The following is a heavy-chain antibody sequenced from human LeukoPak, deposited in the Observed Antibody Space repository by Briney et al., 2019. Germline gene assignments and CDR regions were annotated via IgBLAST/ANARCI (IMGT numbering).Heavy chain of an antibody. J-gene: IGHJ6*03. CDR3: ASTYCGGDCDYYYYYMDV. V-gene: IGHV1-69*05. CDR1: GGTFSSYA. Sequence: SVKVSCKASGGTFSSYAISWVRQAPGQGLEWMGGIIPIFGTANYAQKFQGRVTITTDESTSTAYMELSSLRSEDTAVYYCASTYCGGDCDYYYYYMDVWGKGTTVTVSS. CDR2: IIPIFGTA. D-gene: IGHD2-21*02.